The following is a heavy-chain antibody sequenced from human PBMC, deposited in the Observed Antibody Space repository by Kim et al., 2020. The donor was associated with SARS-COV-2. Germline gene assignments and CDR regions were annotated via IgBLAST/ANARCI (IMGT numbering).Heavy chain of an antibody. D-gene: IGHD3-22*01. J-gene: IGHJ4*02. Sequence: ALVKVSCKASGYTFTSYDINWVRQATGQGLEWMGWMNPNSGNTGYAQKFQGRVTMTRNTSISTAYMELSSLRSEDTAVYYCARGSMIVVGEYYFDYWGQGTLVTVSS. CDR2: MNPNSGNT. V-gene: IGHV1-8*01. CDR3: ARGSMIVVGEYYFDY. CDR1: GYTFTSYD.